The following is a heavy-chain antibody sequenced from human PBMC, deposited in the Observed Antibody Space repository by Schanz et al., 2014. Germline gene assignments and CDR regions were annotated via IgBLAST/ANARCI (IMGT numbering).Heavy chain of an antibody. CDR1: GFTFSGYA. CDR3: AKHVRSLTGNDY. D-gene: IGHD3-9*01. CDR2: IGGSGDST. V-gene: IGHV3-23*01. J-gene: IGHJ4*02. Sequence: VQLLESGGGLVQPGGSLRISCAASGFTFSGYAMSWVRQAPGKGLEWVSSIGGSGDSTHYADSVKGRFIISRDNSKNTLYLQVNSLRAEDTAVYYCAKHVRSLTGNDYWGQGTLVTVSS.